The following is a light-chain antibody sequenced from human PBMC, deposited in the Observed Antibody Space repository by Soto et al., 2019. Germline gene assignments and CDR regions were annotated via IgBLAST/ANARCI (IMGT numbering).Light chain of an antibody. J-gene: IGKJ4*01. CDR2: AAT. Sequence: DIQLTQSPSSLSASVGDRVTITCRASQSVRTYLNWYQHKPGTAPKVLIYAATSLQSGVPTRFSGSKSGTHFNLNISSLQTEDFATSYCQPSYSQPLTFGGGTRVEI. CDR1: QSVRTY. V-gene: IGKV1-39*01. CDR3: QPSYSQPLT.